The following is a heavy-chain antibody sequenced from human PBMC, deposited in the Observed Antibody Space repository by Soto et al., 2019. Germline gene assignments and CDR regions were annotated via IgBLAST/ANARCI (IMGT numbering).Heavy chain of an antibody. D-gene: IGHD1-26*01. J-gene: IGHJ4*02. CDR1: GLTFNNAW. CDR2: IRSKSDGGTT. CDR3: TTYSGAAFEY. Sequence: EVQLVESGGGLVKPGGSLRLSCVASGLTFNNAWMNWVRQAPGKGLEWVGRIRSKSDGGTTDYAAPVKGRFTISRDDSKNMVDLQMSSLKTVDTAIYYCTTYSGAAFEYWGQGALVTVSS. V-gene: IGHV3-15*01.